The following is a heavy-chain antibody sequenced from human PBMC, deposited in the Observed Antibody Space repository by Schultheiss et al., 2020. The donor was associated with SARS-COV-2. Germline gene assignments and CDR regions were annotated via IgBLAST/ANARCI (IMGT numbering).Heavy chain of an antibody. V-gene: IGHV3-23*01. CDR2: ISGSGGST. CDR3: ARDQDYGDDFDY. D-gene: IGHD4-17*01. J-gene: IGHJ4*02. Sequence: GGSLRLSCAASGFTFSSYAMSWVRQAPGKGLEWVSVISGSGGSTYYADSVKGRFTISRDNAKNSLYLQMNSLRAEDTAVYYCARDQDYGDDFDYWGQGTLVTVSS. CDR1: GFTFSSYA.